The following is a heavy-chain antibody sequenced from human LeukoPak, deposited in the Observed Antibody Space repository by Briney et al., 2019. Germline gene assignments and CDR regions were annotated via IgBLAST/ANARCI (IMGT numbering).Heavy chain of an antibody. CDR2: IYYSGST. CDR3: AAIAARRAAPSLFDY. Sequence: SETLSLTCTVSGGSISSYYWSWIRQPPGKGLEWIGYIYYSGSTNYNPSLKSRVTISVDTSKNQFSLKLSSVTAADTAVYYCAAIAARRAAPSLFDYWGQGTLVTVSS. CDR1: GGSISSYY. J-gene: IGHJ4*02. V-gene: IGHV4-59*01. D-gene: IGHD6-6*01.